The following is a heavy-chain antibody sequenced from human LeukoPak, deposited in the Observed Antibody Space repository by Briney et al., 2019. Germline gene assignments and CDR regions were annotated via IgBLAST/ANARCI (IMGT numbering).Heavy chain of an antibody. J-gene: IGHJ5*02. Sequence: GGSLRLSCAASGFTFSNYAMNWVRQAPGKGLEWVSDINGSGGRTYYADSVKGRFTISRDNSKNTLYLQMNSLRAEDTAVYYCAKNLSPVPWGQGTRVTVSS. CDR2: INGSGGRT. CDR1: GFTFSNYA. V-gene: IGHV3-23*01. CDR3: AKNLSPVP.